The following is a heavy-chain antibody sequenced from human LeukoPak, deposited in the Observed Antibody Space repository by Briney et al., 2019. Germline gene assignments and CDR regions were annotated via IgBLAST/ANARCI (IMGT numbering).Heavy chain of an antibody. CDR2: IYTSGST. CDR1: GGSTSSGSYY. D-gene: IGHD2-15*01. Sequence: SETLSLTCTVSGGSTSSGSYYWSWIRQPAGKGLEWIGRIYTSGSTNYNPSLKCRVTISVDTSKNQFSLKLSSVTAADPAVYYCARANVVVVAGEYYFDYWGQGTLVTVSS. J-gene: IGHJ4*02. CDR3: ARANVVVVAGEYYFDY. V-gene: IGHV4-61*02.